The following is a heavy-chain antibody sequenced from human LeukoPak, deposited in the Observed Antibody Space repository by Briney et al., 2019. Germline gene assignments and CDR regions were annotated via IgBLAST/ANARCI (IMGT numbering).Heavy chain of an antibody. J-gene: IGHJ3*02. V-gene: IGHV3-33*01. CDR1: GFTFSSYG. D-gene: IGHD3-22*01. Sequence: PGRSLRLSCAASGFTFSSYGMHWVRQAPGKGLEWVAVIWYDGSNKYYADSVKGRFTISRDNSKNTLYLQMNSLRAEDTAVYYCARDRDPIVVRHAFDIWGQGTMVTVSS. CDR2: IWYDGSNK. CDR3: ARDRDPIVVRHAFDI.